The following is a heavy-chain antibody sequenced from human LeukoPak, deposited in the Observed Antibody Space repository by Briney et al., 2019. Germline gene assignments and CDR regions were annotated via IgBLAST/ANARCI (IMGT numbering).Heavy chain of an antibody. CDR3: AKGGYFNFEN. CDR2: ISRNGPT. J-gene: IGHJ3*02. CDR1: GFTFGTHD. V-gene: IGHV3-23*01. Sequence: GGPLRLSCAASGFTFGTHDMQWVRQAPGKGLEWVSGISRNGPTYYSDSVRGRFTISRDNSKDTLYLQMSSLRAEDTAVYYCAKGGYFNFENWGQGTVVSVSS. D-gene: IGHD2-2*03.